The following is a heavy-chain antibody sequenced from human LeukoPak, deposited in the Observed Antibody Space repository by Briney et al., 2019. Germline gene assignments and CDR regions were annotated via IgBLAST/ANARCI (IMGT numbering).Heavy chain of an antibody. V-gene: IGHV1-24*01. CDR1: GYTLTELS. Sequence: ASVTVSCKVSGYTLTELSMHWVRQAPGKGLEWMGGFDPEDGETIYAQKFQGRVTMTEDTSTDTAYMELSSLRSEDMAVYYCAADVDTAMVPSYWGQGTLVTVSS. CDR3: AADVDTAMVPSY. D-gene: IGHD5-18*01. CDR2: FDPEDGET. J-gene: IGHJ4*02.